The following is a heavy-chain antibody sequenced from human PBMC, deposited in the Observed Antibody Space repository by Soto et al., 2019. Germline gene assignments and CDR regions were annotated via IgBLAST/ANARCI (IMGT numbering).Heavy chain of an antibody. Sequence: LRLSCAASGFTFSTYSMNWVRQAPGKGLEWVSSISGSGNYTHYADFLRGRFTISRDNAKTSLYLQMNSLRAEDTAVYYCAREGINNYNEYYFDSWGQGNVVTVPS. V-gene: IGHV3-21*01. CDR2: ISGSGNYT. J-gene: IGHJ4*02. CDR3: AREGINNYNEYYFDS. CDR1: GFTFSTYS. D-gene: IGHD4-4*01.